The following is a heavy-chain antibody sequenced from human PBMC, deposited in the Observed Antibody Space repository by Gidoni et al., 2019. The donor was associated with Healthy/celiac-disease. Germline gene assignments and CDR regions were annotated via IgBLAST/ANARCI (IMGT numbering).Heavy chain of an antibody. V-gene: IGHV4-39*01. CDR1: GGSISSSSYY. Sequence: QLQLQESGPGLVKHSETLSLTCTVSGGSISSSSYYWGWIRQPPGKGLEWIGSIYYSGSTYYNPSLKSRVTISVDTSKNQFSLKLSSVTAADTAVYYCARRGYDFWSGWFDPWGQGTLVTVSS. J-gene: IGHJ5*02. CDR3: ARRGYDFWSGWFDP. CDR2: IYYSGST. D-gene: IGHD3-3*01.